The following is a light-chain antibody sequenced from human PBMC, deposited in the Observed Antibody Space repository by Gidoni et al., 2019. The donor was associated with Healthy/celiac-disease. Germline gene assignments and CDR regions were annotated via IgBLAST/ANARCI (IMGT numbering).Light chain of an antibody. J-gene: IGKJ2*01. CDR1: QDISNY. CDR2: DAS. V-gene: IGKV1-33*01. CDR3: QQYGNLPVT. Sequence: DIQMIQSPSSLSASVGDRVTITCQASQDISNYLNWYQQKPGKAPKLLIYDASNLETGVPSRFSGSGSGTDFTFTISSLQPEDIATYYCQQYGNLPVTFGQGTKLEIK.